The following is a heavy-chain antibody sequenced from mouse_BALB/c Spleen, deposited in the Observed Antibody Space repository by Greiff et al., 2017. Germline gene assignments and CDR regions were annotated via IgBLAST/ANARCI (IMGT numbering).Heavy chain of an antibody. CDR1: GFTFSSFG. CDR3: ARWVVTTATGYYAMDY. J-gene: IGHJ4*01. V-gene: IGHV5-17*02. Sequence: EVQVVESGGGLVQPGGSRKLSCAASGFTFSSFGMHWVRQAPEKGLEWVAYISSGSSTIYYADTVKGRFTISRDNPKNTLFLQMTSLRSEDTAMYYCARWVVTTATGYYAMDYWGQGTSVTVSS. CDR2: ISSGSSTI. D-gene: IGHD1-2*01.